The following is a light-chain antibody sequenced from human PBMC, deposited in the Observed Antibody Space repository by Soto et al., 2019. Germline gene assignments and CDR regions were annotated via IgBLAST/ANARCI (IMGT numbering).Light chain of an antibody. CDR2: DVS. V-gene: IGLV2-14*03. CDR1: SSDVGGYNY. CDR3: GSYTTSNTRQIV. J-gene: IGLJ1*01. Sequence: QSVLTQPASVSGSPGQPITISCTGTSSDVGGYNYVSWYQHHPGKAPKLMIFDVSNRPSGVSNRFSGSKSGNTASLTISGLQPEDEADYYCGSYTTSNTRQIVFGTGTKVT.